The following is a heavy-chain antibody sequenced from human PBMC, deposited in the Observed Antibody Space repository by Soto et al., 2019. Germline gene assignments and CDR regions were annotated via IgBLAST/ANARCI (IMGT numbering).Heavy chain of an antibody. CDR2: FDPEDGET. J-gene: IGHJ6*03. Sequence: ASVKVSCKVSGYTLTELSMHWVRQAPGKGLERMGGFDPEDGETIYAQKFQGRVTMTEDTSTDTAYMELSSLRSEDTAVYYCATKLQGASYYYYYMDVWGKGTTVTVSS. V-gene: IGHV1-24*01. CDR1: GYTLTELS. D-gene: IGHD3-16*01. CDR3: ATKLQGASYYYYYMDV.